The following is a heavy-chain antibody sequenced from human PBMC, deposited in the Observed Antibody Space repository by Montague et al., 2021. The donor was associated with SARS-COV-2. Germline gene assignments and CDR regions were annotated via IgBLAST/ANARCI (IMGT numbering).Heavy chain of an antibody. CDR1: GGSINTGGYY. J-gene: IGHJ4*02. V-gene: IGHV4-61*02. D-gene: IGHD3-10*01. CDR3: ARHSGGSEVSGLDY. CDR2: IYSSGST. Sequence: TLSLTCSVSGGSINTGGYYWNWIRQSAGKGLEWIGRIYSSGSTNSRPSLKSRVTMSIDTSENQFSLNLNSVTAADTAVYYCARHSGGSEVSGLDYWGQGTLVTVSS.